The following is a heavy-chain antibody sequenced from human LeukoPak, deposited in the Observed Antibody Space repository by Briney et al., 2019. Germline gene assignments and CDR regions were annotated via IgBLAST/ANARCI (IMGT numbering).Heavy chain of an antibody. Sequence: PGGSLRLSCAASGFMFSNYDMHWVRQAPGKGLEWVANIKQDGSEKYYVDSVKGRFTISRDNAKNSLYLQMNSLRAEDTAVYYCARDHQGVFDIWGQGTMVTVSS. V-gene: IGHV3-7*01. CDR1: GFMFSNYD. CDR2: IKQDGSEK. J-gene: IGHJ3*02. CDR3: ARDHQGVFDI.